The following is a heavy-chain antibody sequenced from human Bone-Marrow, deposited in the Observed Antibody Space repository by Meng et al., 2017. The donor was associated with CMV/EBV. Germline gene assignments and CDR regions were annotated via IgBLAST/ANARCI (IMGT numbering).Heavy chain of an antibody. J-gene: IGHJ4*02. CDR2: ISSSSSYI. CDR1: GFTFSSYS. CDR3: AKDLLTTIDY. Sequence: GGSLRLSCAASGFTFSSYSMNWVRQAPGKGLEWVSSISSSSSYIYYADSVKGRFTISRDNAKNSLYLQMNSLRAEDTAVYYCAKDLLTTIDYWGQGTLVTVSS. D-gene: IGHD4-11*01. V-gene: IGHV3-21*01.